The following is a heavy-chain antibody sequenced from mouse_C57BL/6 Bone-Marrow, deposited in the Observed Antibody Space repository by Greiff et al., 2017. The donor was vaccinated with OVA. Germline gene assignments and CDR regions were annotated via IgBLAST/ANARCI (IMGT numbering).Heavy chain of an antibody. D-gene: IGHD1-1*01. Sequence: QVQLQQSGAELVRPGTSVKVSCKASGYAFTNYLIEWVKQRPGQGLEWIGVINPGSGGTNYNQKFKGKATLTVDKSSSTAYMQLSSLTSEDSAVYFCARDGNYVPFAYWGQGTLVTVSA. CDR3: ARDGNYVPFAY. CDR2: INPGSGGT. CDR1: GYAFTNYL. V-gene: IGHV1-54*01. J-gene: IGHJ3*01.